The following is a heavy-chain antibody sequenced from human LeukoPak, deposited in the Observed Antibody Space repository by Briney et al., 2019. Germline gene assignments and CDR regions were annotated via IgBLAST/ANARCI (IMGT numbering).Heavy chain of an antibody. Sequence: SETLSLTCNVSGGSISSSSYYWGWIRQPPGKGLEWIGSIYYSGSTYYNPSLKSRVTISVDTSKNQFSLKLSSVTAADTAVYYCARHEARGYSYGYEFYYYYYGMDVWGQGTTVTVSS. CDR1: GGSISSSSYY. D-gene: IGHD5-18*01. CDR2: IYYSGST. J-gene: IGHJ6*02. CDR3: ARHEARGYSYGYEFYYYYYGMDV. V-gene: IGHV4-39*01.